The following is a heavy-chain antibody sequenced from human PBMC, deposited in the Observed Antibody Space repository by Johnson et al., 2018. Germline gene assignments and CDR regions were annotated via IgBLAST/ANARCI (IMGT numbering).Heavy chain of an antibody. D-gene: IGHD6-19*01. CDR2: INGDGRRT. CDR3: GRDPSSNYSYAMDG. Sequence: VQLQESGGGLVQPGGSLRLSCAASGLTFSSNWIHWVRQAPGKGLVWVSRINGDGRRTSYADSVKGRFTISRNNSKNTLYLQMSGLRAEDTGMYYCGRDPSSNYSYAMDGGGQGTTVTVSS. CDR1: GLTFSSNW. J-gene: IGHJ6*02. V-gene: IGHV3-74*01.